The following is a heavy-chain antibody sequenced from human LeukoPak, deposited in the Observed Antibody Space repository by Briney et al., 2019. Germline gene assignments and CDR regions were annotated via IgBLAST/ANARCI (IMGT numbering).Heavy chain of an antibody. CDR3: AREVSIMISFGDVHDSFDL. CDR1: GGTFSSYA. J-gene: IGHJ4*02. Sequence: ASVKVSCKASGGTFSSYAISWVRQAPGHGLEWMGRIIPIFGTANYAQKFQGRATINTDESTSTADMELSSLRSEDTGVYYRAREVSIMISFGDVHDSFDLWGQGTLVTVSS. V-gene: IGHV1-69*05. D-gene: IGHD3-16*01. CDR2: IIPIFGTA.